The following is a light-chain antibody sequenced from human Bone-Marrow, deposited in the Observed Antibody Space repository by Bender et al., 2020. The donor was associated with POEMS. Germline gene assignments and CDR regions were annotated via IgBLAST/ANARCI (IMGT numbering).Light chain of an antibody. Sequence: QSVLTQPPSVSGAPGQRVTISCTGSSSNTGSGYDINWYQHLPGTAPKLLIYRNDQRPSGIPDRFSGSKSGTSASLAITDLRSEDEADYHCAAWDDDLSGLVFGGGTKVTVL. CDR3: AAWDDDLSGLV. V-gene: IGLV1-50*01. CDR2: RND. CDR1: SSNTGSGYD. J-gene: IGLJ2*01.